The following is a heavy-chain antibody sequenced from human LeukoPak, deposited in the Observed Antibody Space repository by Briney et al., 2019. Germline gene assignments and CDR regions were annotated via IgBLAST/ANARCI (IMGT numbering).Heavy chain of an antibody. J-gene: IGHJ4*02. CDR2: ISSSGSTI. D-gene: IGHD1-7*01. CDR3: ARHLSPLSNYMGDY. V-gene: IGHV3-48*03. Sequence: GGSLRLSCAASGFTFSSYEMNWVRQAPGKGLEWVSYISSSGSTIYYADSVKGRFTISRDNAKNSLYLQMNSLRAEDTAVYYCARHLSPLSNYMGDYWGQGTLVTVSS. CDR1: GFTFSSYE.